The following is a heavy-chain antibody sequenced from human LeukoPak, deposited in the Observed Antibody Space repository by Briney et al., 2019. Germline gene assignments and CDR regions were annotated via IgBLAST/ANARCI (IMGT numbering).Heavy chain of an antibody. CDR2: IKTDGSIT. CDR3: ARASAGYYYDSSGCHY. J-gene: IGHJ4*02. CDR1: GFSFSVYW. V-gene: IGHV3-74*01. Sequence: GGSLRLSCAASGFSFSVYWMHWVRQAPGKGPVWVSRIKTDGSITDYADSVKGRFTISRDNAKNMLYMQMNSLRAEDTAVYYCARASAGYYYDSSGCHYWGQGTLVTVSS. D-gene: IGHD3-22*01.